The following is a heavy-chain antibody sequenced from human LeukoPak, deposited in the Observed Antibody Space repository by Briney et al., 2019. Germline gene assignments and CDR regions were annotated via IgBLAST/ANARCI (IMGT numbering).Heavy chain of an antibody. D-gene: IGHD2-15*01. V-gene: IGHV1-2*02. CDR2: INPNSGGT. J-gene: IGHJ4*02. CDR1: GYTLTGYY. CDR3: ARVRGTVVATVDY. Sequence: GASVKVSCKASGYTLTGYYMHWVRQAPGQGLEWMGWINPNSGGTNYAQKFQGRVTMTRDTSISTAYMELSRLRSDDTAVYYCARVRGTVVATVDYWGQGTLVTVSS.